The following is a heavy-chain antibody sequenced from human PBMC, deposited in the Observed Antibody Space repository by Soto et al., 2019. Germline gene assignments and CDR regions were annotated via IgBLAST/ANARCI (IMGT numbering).Heavy chain of an antibody. D-gene: IGHD3-10*01. Sequence: QVTLKESGPVLVRPTETLTLTCTVSGFSLSNARMGVSWIRQPPGKALEWLAHISSNDEESYSTSLNSRLTISKDTCKSQGVLTMTNMDPVDTARYCCARFLYFGDLLYNWFDPWGQGTLVTVSS. J-gene: IGHJ5*02. CDR2: ISSNDEE. CDR1: GFSLSNARMG. V-gene: IGHV2-26*01. CDR3: ARFLYFGDLLYNWFDP.